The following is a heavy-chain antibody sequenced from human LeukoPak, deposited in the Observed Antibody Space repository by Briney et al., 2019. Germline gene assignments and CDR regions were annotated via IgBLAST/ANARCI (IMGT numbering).Heavy chain of an antibody. D-gene: IGHD1-26*01. Sequence: SETLSLTCTVSGDSINSYYWNWIRQPPGKGLEWIGYVYYSGSTNYNPSLKSRVTISVDTSKNQFSLKLSSVTAADTAVYYCARASGSLEDAFDIWGQGTMVTVSS. J-gene: IGHJ3*02. CDR3: ARASGSLEDAFDI. CDR2: VYYSGST. V-gene: IGHV4-59*01. CDR1: GDSINSYY.